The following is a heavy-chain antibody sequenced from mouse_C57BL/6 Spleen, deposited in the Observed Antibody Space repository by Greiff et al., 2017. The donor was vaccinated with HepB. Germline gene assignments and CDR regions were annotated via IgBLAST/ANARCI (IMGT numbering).Heavy chain of an antibody. J-gene: IGHJ4*01. CDR3: ARRSPYYYAMDY. V-gene: IGHV2-2*01. CDR2: IWSGGST. Sequence: VQLQQSGPGLVQPSQSLSITCTVSGFSLTSYGVHWVRQSPGKGLEWLGVIWSGGSTDYNAAFISRLSISKDNSKSQVFFKMNSLQADDTAIYYCARRSPYYYAMDYWGQGTSVTVSS. CDR1: GFSLTSYG.